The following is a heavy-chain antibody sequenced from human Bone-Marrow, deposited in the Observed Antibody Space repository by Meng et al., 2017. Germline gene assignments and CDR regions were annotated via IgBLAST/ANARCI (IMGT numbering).Heavy chain of an antibody. V-gene: IGHV1-8*03. CDR3: AALPNYYDSSGYYQDEYFQH. CDR1: GYTFTSYD. CDR2: MNPNSGNT. D-gene: IGHD3-22*01. J-gene: IGHJ1*01. Sequence: ASVKVSCKASGYTFTSYDINWVRQATGQGLEWMGWMNPNSGNTGYAQKFQGRVTITRNTSISTAYMELSSLRPEDTAVYYCAALPNYYDSSGYYQDEYFQHWGQGTLVTVSS.